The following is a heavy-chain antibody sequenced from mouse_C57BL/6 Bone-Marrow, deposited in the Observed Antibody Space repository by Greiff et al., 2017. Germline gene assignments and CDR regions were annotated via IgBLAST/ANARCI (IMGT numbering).Heavy chain of an antibody. J-gene: IGHJ4*01. CDR3: ARPYYYGSPYAMDY. CDR1: GYTFTSYW. Sequence: QVQLQQPGAELVMPGASVKLSCKASGYTFTSYWMHWVKQRPGQGLEWIGEIDPSDSYTNYNQKLKGKSTLTVDKSSSTAYIQLSSLTSEVSAVYYCARPYYYGSPYAMDYWGQGTSVTVSS. D-gene: IGHD1-1*01. V-gene: IGHV1-69*01. CDR2: IDPSDSYT.